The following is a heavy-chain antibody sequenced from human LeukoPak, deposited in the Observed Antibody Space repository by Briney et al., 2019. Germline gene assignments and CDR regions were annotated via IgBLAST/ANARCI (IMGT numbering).Heavy chain of an antibody. J-gene: IGHJ5*02. Sequence: SSETLSLTCTVSGGSISSYYWSWIRQPPGKGLEWVGYTYYSGSTNYNPSLKSRVTISVDTSKNQFSLKLSSVTAADTAVYYCARVLASSSTKGPNWFDPWGQGTLVTVSS. CDR1: GGSISSYY. V-gene: IGHV4-59*01. D-gene: IGHD2-2*01. CDR3: ARVLASSSTKGPNWFDP. CDR2: TYYSGST.